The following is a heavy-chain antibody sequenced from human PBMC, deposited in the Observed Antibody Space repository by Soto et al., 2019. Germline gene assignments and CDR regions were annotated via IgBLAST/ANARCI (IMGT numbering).Heavy chain of an antibody. D-gene: IGHD3-22*01. J-gene: IGHJ4*02. CDR1: GFTFSGDW. CDR2: INMDGSST. Sequence: PGGSLRLSCAASGFTFSGDWMHWVRQAAGKGLVWVSRINMDGSSTNYADSVKGRFTISRDNAKNSLYLQMNSLRADDTAMYYCARRYDSSCFPDYWGQGALVTVCS. CDR3: ARRYDSSCFPDY. V-gene: IGHV3-74*01.